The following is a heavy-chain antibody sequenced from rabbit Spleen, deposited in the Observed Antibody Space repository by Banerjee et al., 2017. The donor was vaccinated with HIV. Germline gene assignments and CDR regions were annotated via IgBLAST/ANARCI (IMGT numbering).Heavy chain of an antibody. CDR2: IYTGDVTT. CDR1: GFSFSSAYQ. D-gene: IGHD5-1*01. Sequence: QEQLVESGGGLVQPEGSLTLTCTASGFSFSSAYQVYWVRQAPGKGLEWIGTIYTGDVTTYYANWAKGRFTISKTSSTTVDLKMTSLTAADTATYFCARVWALWGPGTLVTVS. CDR3: ARVWAL. V-gene: IGHV1S45*01. J-gene: IGHJ4*01.